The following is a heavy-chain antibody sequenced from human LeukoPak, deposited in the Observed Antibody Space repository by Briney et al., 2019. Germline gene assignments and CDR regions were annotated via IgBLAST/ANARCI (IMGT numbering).Heavy chain of an antibody. CDR1: GDSVSSNNAA. V-gene: IGHV6-1*01. CDR3: IRGDLTFDI. Sequence: SQTLSLTCAISGDSVSSNNAAWNWIRQSPSRGLEWLGRTYYRSKWYTDYAVSVKSRITINPDTSENQFSLQLNSVTPEDTAVYFCIRGDLTFDIWGQETMVTVSS. CDR2: TYYRSKWYT. J-gene: IGHJ3*02.